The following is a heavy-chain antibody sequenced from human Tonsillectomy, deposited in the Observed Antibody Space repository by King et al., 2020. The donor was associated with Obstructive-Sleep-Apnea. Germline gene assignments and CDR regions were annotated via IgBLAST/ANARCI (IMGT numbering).Heavy chain of an antibody. CDR2: INHSGNT. J-gene: IGHJ5*02. Sequence: VQLQQWGAGLLKPSETLSLTCAVYGGSFSDYYWSWIRQPPGKGLEWIGEINHSGNTNYNPALKSRVTISADTSTNQFSLKLSSVTAADTAVYYCARGSGAAAVNWLDPWGQGTLVTVSS. CDR3: ARGSGAAAVNWLDP. D-gene: IGHD6-13*01. CDR1: GGSFSDYY. V-gene: IGHV4-34*01.